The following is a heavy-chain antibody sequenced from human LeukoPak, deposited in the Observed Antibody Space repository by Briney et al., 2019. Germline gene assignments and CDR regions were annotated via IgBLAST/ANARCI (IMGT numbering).Heavy chain of an antibody. J-gene: IGHJ6*03. CDR2: IYYSGST. CDR1: GGSISSSSYY. Sequence: SETLSLTCTVSGGSISSSSYYWGWLRQPPGKGLEWIGSIYYSGSTYYNPSLKSRVTISVDTSKNQFSLKLSSVAAADTAVYYCARRGYYYYYMDVWGKGTTVTVSS. CDR3: ARRGYYYYYMDV. V-gene: IGHV4-39*07.